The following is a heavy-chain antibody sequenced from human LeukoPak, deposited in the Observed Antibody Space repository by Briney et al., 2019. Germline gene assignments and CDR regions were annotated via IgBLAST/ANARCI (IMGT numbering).Heavy chain of an antibody. Sequence: SETLSLTCTVSGGSVSRDNYSWSWIRQPPGKGLEWIGYIYYSGSTNYNPSLKSRVTISVDTSKNQFSLKLSSVTAADTAVYYCARQKSTYYDFWSGHFYGMDVWGQGTTVTVSS. CDR3: ARQKSTYYDFWSGHFYGMDV. CDR2: IYYSGST. CDR1: GGSVSRDNYS. J-gene: IGHJ6*02. V-gene: IGHV4-61*01. D-gene: IGHD3-3*01.